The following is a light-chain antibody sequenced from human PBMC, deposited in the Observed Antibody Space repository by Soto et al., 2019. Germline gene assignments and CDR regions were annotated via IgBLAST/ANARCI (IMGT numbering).Light chain of an antibody. Sequence: EIVLTQSPGTLSLSPGERATLSCRASQSVRSSDLAWYQQKPGQAPRLLIYGASSRATGIPDRFSGSGSVTDLTLTISRLEPEDFAVYYCQQYGSAPYTFGQGNKLEIK. V-gene: IGKV3-20*01. CDR1: QSVRSSD. J-gene: IGKJ2*01. CDR2: GAS. CDR3: QQYGSAPYT.